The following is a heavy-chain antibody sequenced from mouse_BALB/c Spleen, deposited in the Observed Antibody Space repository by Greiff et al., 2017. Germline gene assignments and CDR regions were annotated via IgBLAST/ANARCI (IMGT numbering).Heavy chain of an antibody. Sequence: EVQGVESGGGLVKPGGSLKLSCAASGFAFSSYDMSWVRQTPEKRLEWVAYISSGGGSTYYPDTVKGRFTISRDNAKNTLYLQMSSLKSEDTAMYYCARHVGAARAPFAYWGQGTLVTVSA. CDR1: GFAFSSYD. CDR3: ARHVGAARAPFAY. CDR2: ISSGGGST. J-gene: IGHJ3*01. V-gene: IGHV5-12-1*01. D-gene: IGHD3-1*01.